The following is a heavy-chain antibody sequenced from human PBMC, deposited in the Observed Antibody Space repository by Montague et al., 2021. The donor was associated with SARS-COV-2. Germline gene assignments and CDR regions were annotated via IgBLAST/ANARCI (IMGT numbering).Heavy chain of an antibody. J-gene: IGHJ4*02. V-gene: IGHV3-23*01. D-gene: IGHD1/OR15-1a*01. CDR2: IRGDGDKT. Sequence: SLRLSCAASGFSFDTYGMSLVRQAPGQGLEWVSSIRGDGDKTYYSGSVKGRFTISRDTSSNTLHLQMNSLRAEDTAIYFCAKQRGPATTTFDYWGQGTLVTVSS. CDR1: GFSFDTYG. CDR3: AKQRGPATTTFDY.